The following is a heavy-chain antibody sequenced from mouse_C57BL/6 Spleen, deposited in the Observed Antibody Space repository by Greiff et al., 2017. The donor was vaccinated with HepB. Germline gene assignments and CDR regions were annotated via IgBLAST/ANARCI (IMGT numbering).Heavy chain of an antibody. CDR1: GFTFTDYY. CDR2: IRNKANGYTT. V-gene: IGHV7-3*01. J-gene: IGHJ3*01. Sequence: EVQGVESGGGLVQPGGSLSLSCAASGFTFTDYYMSWVRQPPGKALEWLGFIRNKANGYTTEYSASVKGRFTISRDNSQSILYLQMNALRAEDSATYYCARSLYYGPAWFAYWGQGTLVTVSA. CDR3: ARSLYYGPAWFAY. D-gene: IGHD1-1*02.